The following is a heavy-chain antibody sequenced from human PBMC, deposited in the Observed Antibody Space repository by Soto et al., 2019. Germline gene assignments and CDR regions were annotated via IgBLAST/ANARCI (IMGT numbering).Heavy chain of an antibody. V-gene: IGHV4-30-2*01. CDR3: GTYRKVFQL. CDR1: GGYISGGYYS. Sequence: SETLSLTCAVSGGYISGGYYSWRWIRQPPGKGLEWIGFIYNSGSTYYTSSLKSRVTMSVDRSKXHFFLNSPSVTASDTAEYYCGTYRKVFQLWGPGTSVTVSS. D-gene: IGHD2-2*01. CDR2: IYNSGST. J-gene: IGHJ3*01.